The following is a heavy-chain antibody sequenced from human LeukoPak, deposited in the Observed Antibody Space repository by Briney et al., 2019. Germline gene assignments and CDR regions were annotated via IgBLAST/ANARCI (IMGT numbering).Heavy chain of an antibody. CDR1: GFTVSSNY. CDR2: IYSGGST. J-gene: IGHJ3*02. CDR3: AKDLRKWFGEPDAFDI. D-gene: IGHD3-10*01. Sequence: GGSLRLSCAASGFTVSSNYMSWVRQAPGKGLEWVSVIYSGGSTYYADSVKGRFTISRDNSKNTLYLQMNSLRAEDTAVYYCAKDLRKWFGEPDAFDIWGQGTMVTVSS. V-gene: IGHV3-53*01.